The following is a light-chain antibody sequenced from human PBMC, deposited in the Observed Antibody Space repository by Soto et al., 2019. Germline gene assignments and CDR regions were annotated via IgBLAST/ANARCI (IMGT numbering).Light chain of an antibody. J-gene: IGLJ2*01. V-gene: IGLV7-43*01. Sequence: QAVVTQEPSLTVSPGGTVTLNCASSTGAVTSGHYPNWFQQKPGQAPRALIYSTNKKHSWTPARVSGSLLGGKAALTLSGVQPEDEAEYYCLLYYGGAQPVVFGGGTKLTVL. CDR1: TGAVTSGHY. CDR2: STN. CDR3: LLYYGGAQPVV.